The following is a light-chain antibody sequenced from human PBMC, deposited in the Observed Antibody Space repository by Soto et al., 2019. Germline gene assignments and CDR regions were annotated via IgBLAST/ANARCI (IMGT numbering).Light chain of an antibody. CDR2: NGV. CDR3: QQYNTWPPFT. J-gene: IGKJ3*01. Sequence: EIVMTQSPSSLSVSPGERATLSCRASQSVTANLAWYQQKPGQAPRLLIYNGVTRATGIPARFTGSGSGREYTLIINSLQSEDVAMYYCQQYNTWPPFTFGPGTKVELK. V-gene: IGKV3-15*01. CDR1: QSVTAN.